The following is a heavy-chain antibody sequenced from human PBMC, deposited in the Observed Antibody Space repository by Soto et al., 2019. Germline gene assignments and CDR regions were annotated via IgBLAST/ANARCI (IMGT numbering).Heavy chain of an antibody. CDR1: GFIFGEYV. Sequence: PGGSLRLSCAASGFIFGEYVMTWVRQAPGKGLEWVSSLSGSSDVTFYTASVKDRFTISRDNSKRTLSLQMNSLRADDTAIYYCVRVSSRQVASDYAWGGYRPDSWGQGTVVTVSS. V-gene: IGHV3-23*01. CDR3: VRVSSRQVASDYAWGGYRPDS. J-gene: IGHJ1*01. CDR2: LSGSSDVT. D-gene: IGHD3-16*02.